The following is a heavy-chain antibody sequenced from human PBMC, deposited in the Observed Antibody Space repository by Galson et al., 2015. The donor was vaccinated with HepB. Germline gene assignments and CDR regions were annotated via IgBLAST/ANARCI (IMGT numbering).Heavy chain of an antibody. Sequence: SVKVSCKASGGTFSSYAISWVRQAPGQGLEWMGGIIPIFGIANYAQKFQGRVTITADKSTSTAYMELSSLRSEDTAVYYCARNLEELYGGAFDIWGQGTMVTVSS. CDR1: GGTFSSYA. CDR3: ARNLEELYGGAFDI. V-gene: IGHV1-69*10. CDR2: IIPIFGIA. D-gene: IGHD4-23*01. J-gene: IGHJ3*02.